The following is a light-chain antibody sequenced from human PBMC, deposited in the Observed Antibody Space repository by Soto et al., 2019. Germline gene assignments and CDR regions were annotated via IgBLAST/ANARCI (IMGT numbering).Light chain of an antibody. Sequence: EIVLTQSPGTLSLSPGERATLSCRASQSVGSNYLAWYQQKLGQAPRLLIYGAFSRATGIPDRFTGSGSGTDCTLTISRLEPEDFAVYYCQDYGGSRTFGQGTKVEIK. V-gene: IGKV3-20*01. CDR2: GAF. J-gene: IGKJ1*01. CDR1: QSVGSNY. CDR3: QDYGGSRT.